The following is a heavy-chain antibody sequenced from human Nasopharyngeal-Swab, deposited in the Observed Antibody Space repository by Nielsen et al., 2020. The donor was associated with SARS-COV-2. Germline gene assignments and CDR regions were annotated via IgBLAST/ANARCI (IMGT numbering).Heavy chain of an antibody. CDR1: GYSINFGYY. CDR2: ISHSGNP. V-gene: IGHV4-38-2*02. CDR3: ARDKGFSMDV. Sequence: SETLSLTYSVSGYSINFGYYWGWIRQPPGRGLELIASISHSGNPYYNPSLKSRVTISVDTSKDQVSLELRSLTAADTAVYYCARDKGFSMDVWGQGTTVTVSS. J-gene: IGHJ6*02.